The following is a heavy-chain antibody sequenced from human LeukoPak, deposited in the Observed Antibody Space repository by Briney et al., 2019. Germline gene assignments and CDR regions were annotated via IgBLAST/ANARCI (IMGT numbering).Heavy chain of an antibody. Sequence: SETLSLTCTVSGGSISSYYWSWIRQPPGKGLEWIGYIYTSGSTNYNPSLKSRVTISVDTPKNQFSLKLSSVTAADTAVYYCARLIAAALIPKGSYYYMDVWGKGTTVTVS. CDR2: IYTSGST. CDR1: GGSISSYY. CDR3: ARLIAAALIPKGSYYYMDV. J-gene: IGHJ6*03. V-gene: IGHV4-4*09. D-gene: IGHD2-21*01.